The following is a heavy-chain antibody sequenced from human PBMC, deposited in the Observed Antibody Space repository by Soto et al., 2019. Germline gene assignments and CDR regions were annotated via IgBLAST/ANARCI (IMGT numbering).Heavy chain of an antibody. CDR1: GFTFSDYY. V-gene: IGHV3-11*05. J-gene: IGHJ4*02. Sequence: QVQLVESGGGLVKPGGSLRLSCAASGFTFSDYYMSWIRQAPGKGLEWVSYISSSSSYTNYADSVKGRFTISRDNAKNSLYLQMHSLRAEDTAVYYCARSITDYYDSSGYYDVYWGQGTLVTVSS. CDR3: ARSITDYYDSSGYYDVY. D-gene: IGHD3-22*01. CDR2: ISSSSSYT.